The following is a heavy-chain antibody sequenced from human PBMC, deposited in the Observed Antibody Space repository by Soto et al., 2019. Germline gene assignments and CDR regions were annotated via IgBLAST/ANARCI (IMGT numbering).Heavy chain of an antibody. CDR2: IIPILGIA. CDR1: GGTFSSYT. J-gene: IGHJ4*02. CDR3: ARNKQVVTATPLDY. V-gene: IGHV1-69*02. D-gene: IGHD2-21*02. Sequence: QVQLVQSGAEVKKPGSSVKVSCKASGGTFSSYTISWVRQAPGQGLEWMGRIIPILGIANYAQKFQGRVTITADKSPSTAYMELSSLRSEDTAVYYCARNKQVVTATPLDYWGQGTLVTVSS.